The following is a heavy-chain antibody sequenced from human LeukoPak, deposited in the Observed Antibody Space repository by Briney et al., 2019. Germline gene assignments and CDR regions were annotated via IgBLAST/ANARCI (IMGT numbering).Heavy chain of an antibody. CDR3: ARVGYCSGNNCYYLVY. V-gene: IGHV1-46*01. D-gene: IGHD2-15*01. J-gene: IGHJ4*02. Sequence: ASVKVSCKASGYTFTSYYIHWVRQAPGQGLEWMGIINPSSAGTSYAQKFQGRITMTRDTSTSTVYMELSSLRSEDTAVYFRARVGYCSGNNCYYLVYWGQGTLVTVSS. CDR2: INPSSAGT. CDR1: GYTFTSYY.